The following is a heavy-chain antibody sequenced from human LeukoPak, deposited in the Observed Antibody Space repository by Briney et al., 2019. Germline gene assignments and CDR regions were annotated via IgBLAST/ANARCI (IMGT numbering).Heavy chain of an antibody. D-gene: IGHD3-9*01. Sequence: GGSLRLSCAASGFTFSSYSMNWVRQAPGKGLEWVSYISSSSSTIYYADSVKGRFTISRDNAKNSLYLQMNSLRAEDTAVYYCARGVHDILTGYSYYYYMDVWGKGTTVTVSS. CDR3: ARGVHDILTGYSYYYYMDV. CDR2: ISSSSSTI. CDR1: GFTFSSYS. V-gene: IGHV3-48*04. J-gene: IGHJ6*03.